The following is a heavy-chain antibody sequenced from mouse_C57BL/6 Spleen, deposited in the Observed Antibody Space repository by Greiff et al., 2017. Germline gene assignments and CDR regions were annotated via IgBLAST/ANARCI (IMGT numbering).Heavy chain of an antibody. J-gene: IGHJ1*03. CDR2: ISSGSSTI. CDR1: GFTFSDYG. Sequence: EVKLVESGGGLVKPGGSLKLSCAASGFTFSDYGMHWVRQAPEKGLEWVAYISSGSSTIYYADTVKGRFTISRDNAKNTLFLQMTSLRSEDTAMYYCARAYGSPNWYFDVWGTGTTVTVSS. V-gene: IGHV5-17*01. D-gene: IGHD1-1*01. CDR3: ARAYGSPNWYFDV.